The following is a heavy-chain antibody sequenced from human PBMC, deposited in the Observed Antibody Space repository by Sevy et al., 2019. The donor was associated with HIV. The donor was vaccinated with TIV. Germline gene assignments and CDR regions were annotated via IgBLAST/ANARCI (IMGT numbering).Heavy chain of an antibody. J-gene: IGHJ4*02. D-gene: IGHD2-15*01. V-gene: IGHV3-7*01. CDR1: GFSLSSYW. Sequence: GGSLRLSCAASGFSLSSYWMNWVRQTPGKGLEWVANINHNGSVTYYVDSVKGRFTISRHNTRNFLYLQMTRLRVEDPALYYCVRGVATNGSFWGQGTLVTVSS. CDR2: INHNGSVT. CDR3: VRGVATNGSF.